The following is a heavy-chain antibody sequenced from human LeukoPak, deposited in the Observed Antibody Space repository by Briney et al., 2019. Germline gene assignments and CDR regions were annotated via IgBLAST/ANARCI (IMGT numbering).Heavy chain of an antibody. CDR3: AELGITMIGGV. Sequence: PGGSLSLSCALTGFTFTSYEMDWVRHSPQRGLEWLSYISSSGRTIYYAHSVKGRFTISRDNAKNSLYLQMNSLRAEDTAVYYCAELGITMIGGVWGKGTTVTISS. CDR1: GFTFTSYE. CDR2: ISSSGRTI. J-gene: IGHJ6*04. D-gene: IGHD3-10*02. V-gene: IGHV3-48*03.